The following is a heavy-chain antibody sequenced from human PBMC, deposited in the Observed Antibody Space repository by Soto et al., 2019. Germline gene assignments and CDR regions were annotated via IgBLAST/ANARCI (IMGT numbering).Heavy chain of an antibody. J-gene: IGHJ4*02. CDR2: ISWNSGSI. CDR1: GFTFDDYA. V-gene: IGHV3-9*01. CDR3: AKDASARGSYFDY. Sequence: SLRLSCAASGFTFDDYAMHWVRQAPGKGLEWVSGISWNSGSIGYADSVKGRFTISRDNAKNSLYLQMNSLRAEDTALYYCAKDASARGSYFDYWGQGTLVTVSS. D-gene: IGHD1-26*01.